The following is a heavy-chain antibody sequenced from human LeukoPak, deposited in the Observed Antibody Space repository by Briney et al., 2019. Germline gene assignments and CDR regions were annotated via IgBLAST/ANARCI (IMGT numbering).Heavy chain of an antibody. D-gene: IGHD3-3*01. Sequence: GGSLRLSCAASGFTFSNAWMSWVRQPPGKGREWVGRIKSKPDGGTTDYAAPVKGRFTISRDDSRYTQSLQMNSLKTEDAAVYYCTTGEPGVAPDAFDIWGQGTMVTVSS. V-gene: IGHV3-15*01. CDR1: GFTFSNAW. J-gene: IGHJ3*02. CDR2: IKSKPDGGTT. CDR3: TTGEPGVAPDAFDI.